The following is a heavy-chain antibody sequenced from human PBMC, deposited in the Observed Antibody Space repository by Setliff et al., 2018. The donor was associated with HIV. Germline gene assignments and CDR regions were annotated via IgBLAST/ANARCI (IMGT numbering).Heavy chain of an antibody. CDR2: INPNGGST. CDR1: GYTFTDYY. Sequence: GASVKVSCKASGYTFTDYYLHWVRQAPGQGPEWMGLINPNGGSTIYAQKFEDRLTVTSDTATTTLYMELRSLRFDDTAMYYCASSNWQLVADHWGQGTPVTVS. CDR3: ASSNWQLVADH. V-gene: IGHV1-46*01. J-gene: IGHJ5*02. D-gene: IGHD6-13*01.